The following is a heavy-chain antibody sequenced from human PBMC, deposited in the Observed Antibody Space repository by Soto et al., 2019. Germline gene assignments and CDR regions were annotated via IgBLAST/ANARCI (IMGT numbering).Heavy chain of an antibody. CDR1: GFTFSTHW. Sequence: EVQLLESGGGLIQPGGSLRLSCAASGFTFSTHWMHWVRQAPGKGLVWVSRINSDGSTTNYVDSVKGRFTISRDNAKNTVYLQMNSLRDEDTAVYYCARVPTGGYDWVWGQGTLVTVSS. J-gene: IGHJ4*02. D-gene: IGHD5-12*01. V-gene: IGHV3-74*01. CDR3: ARVPTGGYDWV. CDR2: INSDGSTT.